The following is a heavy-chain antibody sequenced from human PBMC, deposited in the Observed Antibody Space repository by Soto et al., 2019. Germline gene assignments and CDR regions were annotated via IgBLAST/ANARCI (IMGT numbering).Heavy chain of an antibody. J-gene: IGHJ4*01. D-gene: IGHD3-3*01. CDR3: AVWSALTQYYFDS. V-gene: IGHV4-59*13. CDR2: AYYSGTT. CDR1: GSSFWGSY. Sequence: SGTLSLTCAVSGSSFWGSYWSWIRQPPGKGLEWIGYAYYSGTTVYNPSLKSRVSISVDTSKKHVSLRLNSVTAADTAVYYCAVWSALTQYYFDSWGHGNLVTV.